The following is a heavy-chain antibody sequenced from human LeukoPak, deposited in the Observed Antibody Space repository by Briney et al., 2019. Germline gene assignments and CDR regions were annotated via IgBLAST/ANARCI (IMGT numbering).Heavy chain of an antibody. CDR1: GFTFSSYA. V-gene: IGHV3-9*01. CDR3: AKDMSYYDSSGLPDY. D-gene: IGHD3-22*01. Sequence: QPGRSLRLSCAASGFTFSSYAMHWVRQAPGKGLEWVSGISWNSGSIGYADSVKGRFTISRDNAKNSLYLQMNSLRAEDTALYYCAKDMSYYDSSGLPDYWGQGTLVTVSS. CDR2: ISWNSGSI. J-gene: IGHJ4*02.